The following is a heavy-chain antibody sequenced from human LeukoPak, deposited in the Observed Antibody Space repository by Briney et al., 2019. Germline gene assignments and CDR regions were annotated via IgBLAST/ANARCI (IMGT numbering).Heavy chain of an antibody. Sequence: SETLSLTCTVSGGSISSYYWSWIRQPPGKGLEWIGYIYYSGSTNYNPSLKSRVTISVDTSKNQFSLKLSSVTAADTAVYYCARVTVAGTDYWGQGTLVTVSS. D-gene: IGHD6-19*01. CDR1: GGSISSYY. CDR2: IYYSGST. J-gene: IGHJ4*02. V-gene: IGHV4-59*01. CDR3: ARVTVAGTDY.